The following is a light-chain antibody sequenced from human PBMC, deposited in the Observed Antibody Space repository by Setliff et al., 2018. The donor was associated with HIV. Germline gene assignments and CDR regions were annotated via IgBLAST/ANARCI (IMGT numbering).Light chain of an antibody. V-gene: IGLV3-21*04. CDR2: YDS. Sequence: SYELTQPPSVSVAPGKTARITCGGNNIGSKSVHWYQQKPGQAPVLVIYYDSDRPSGIPERFSGSNSGNTATLTISRVEAGDEADYYCQVWDSISDHPYVFGTGTKGTVL. CDR3: QVWDSISDHPYV. CDR1: NIGSKS. J-gene: IGLJ1*01.